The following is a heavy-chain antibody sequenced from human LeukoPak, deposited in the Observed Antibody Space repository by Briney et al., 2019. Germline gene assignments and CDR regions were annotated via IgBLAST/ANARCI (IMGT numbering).Heavy chain of an antibody. CDR3: ARDRGIAVAAEDY. Sequence: GGSLRLSCAVSGFTFTDTYMTWIRQAPGKGLESLSYISPSGTDISYADSVKGPFTISRDNAKNSLYLQMNSLRAEDTAVYYCARDRGIAVAAEDYWGQGTLVTVSS. D-gene: IGHD6-19*01. V-gene: IGHV3-11*01. CDR2: ISPSGTDI. J-gene: IGHJ4*02. CDR1: GFTFTDTY.